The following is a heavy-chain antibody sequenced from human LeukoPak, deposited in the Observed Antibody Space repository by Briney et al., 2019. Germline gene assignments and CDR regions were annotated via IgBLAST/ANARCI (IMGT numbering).Heavy chain of an antibody. CDR2: IYTSGSA. Sequence: SETLSLTCTVSGDSISSYYWSWIRQPAGKGLEWIGRIYTSGSANYNPSLKSRVTMSVDTSKNQFSLKLSSVTAADTAVYYCARDGFSSGYPYDAFDIWGQGTMVTVSS. D-gene: IGHD3-22*01. J-gene: IGHJ3*02. V-gene: IGHV4-4*07. CDR3: ARDGFSSGYPYDAFDI. CDR1: GDSISSYY.